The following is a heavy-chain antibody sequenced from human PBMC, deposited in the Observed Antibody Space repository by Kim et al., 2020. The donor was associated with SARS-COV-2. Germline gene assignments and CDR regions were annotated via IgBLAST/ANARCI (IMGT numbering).Heavy chain of an antibody. Sequence: PSYAEGFTGRFVYSLDTSVSTAYLQISSLKAEDTAVYYCARDRSTDTFDIWGHGTMVTVSS. CDR2: P. CDR3: ARDRSTDTFDI. D-gene: IGHD1-26*01. J-gene: IGHJ3*02. V-gene: IGHV7-4-1*02.